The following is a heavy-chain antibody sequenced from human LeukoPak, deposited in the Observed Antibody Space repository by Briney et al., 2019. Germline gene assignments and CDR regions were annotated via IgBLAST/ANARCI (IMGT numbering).Heavy chain of an antibody. D-gene: IGHD3-9*01. CDR3: ASRGVYYDILTEY. CDR2: ISSSSNHI. CDR1: GFTFSNYW. J-gene: IGHJ4*02. Sequence: GGSLRLSCAASGFTFSNYWMHWVRQAPGKGLVWVSFISSSSNHIYYADSVKGRFTISRDNSKNTLYLQMNSLRAEDTAVYYCASRGVYYDILTEYWGQGTLVTVSS. V-gene: IGHV3-21*01.